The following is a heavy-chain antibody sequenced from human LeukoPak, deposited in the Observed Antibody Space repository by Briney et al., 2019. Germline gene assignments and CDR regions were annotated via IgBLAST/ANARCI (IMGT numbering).Heavy chain of an antibody. V-gene: IGHV7-4-1*02. CDR2: INANTGNP. D-gene: IGHD6-19*01. CDR3: ARAVAGTYYYYYYYMDV. Sequence: ASVKVSCKASGYTFTSYAMNWVRQAPGQGLEWMGWINANTGNPTYAQGFTGRFVFSLDTSVSTAYLQISSLKAEDTAVYYCARAVAGTYYYYYYYMDVWGKGTTVTVSS. J-gene: IGHJ6*03. CDR1: GYTFTSYA.